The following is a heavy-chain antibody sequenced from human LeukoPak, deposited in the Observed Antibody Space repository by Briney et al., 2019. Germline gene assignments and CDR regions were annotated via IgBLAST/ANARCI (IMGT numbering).Heavy chain of an antibody. D-gene: IGHD3-10*01. CDR2: INPNSGGT. CDR1: GYTFTGYY. V-gene: IGHV1-2*06. CDR3: ARDSVRWFGELPDAFDI. J-gene: IGHJ3*02. Sequence: ASVTVSCKASGYTFTGYYMHWVRQAPGQGLEWMGRINPNSGGTNYAQKFQGRVTMTRDTSISTAYMELSRLRSDDTAVYYCARDSVRWFGELPDAFDIWGQGTMVTVSS.